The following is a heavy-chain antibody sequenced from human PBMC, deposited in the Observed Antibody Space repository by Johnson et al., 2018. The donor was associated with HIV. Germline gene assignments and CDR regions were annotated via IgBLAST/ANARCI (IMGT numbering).Heavy chain of an antibody. V-gene: IGHV3-11*04. CDR1: GFTFNDYY. Sequence: VQLVESGGGLVQPGGSLRLSCAASGFTFNDYYMTWVRQAPGKGLECVSYISSSATAIYYTDSVKGRFTISRDNAESSLHLQMNSLRADDTAVYYCVRERHAFDIWGQGTMVTVSS. CDR2: ISSSATAI. CDR3: VRERHAFDI. J-gene: IGHJ3*02.